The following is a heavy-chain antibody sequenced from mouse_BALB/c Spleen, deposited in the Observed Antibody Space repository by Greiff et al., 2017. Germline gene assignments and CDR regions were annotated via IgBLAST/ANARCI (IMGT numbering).Heavy chain of an antibody. D-gene: IGHD2-14*01. CDR1: GYSFTGYT. J-gene: IGHJ4*01. V-gene: IGHV1-18*01. CDR3: ARGKVRQDYYAMDY. CDR2: INPYNGGT. Sequence: VQLKESGPELVKPGASMKISCKASGYSFTGYTMNWVKQSHGKNLEWIGLINPYNGGTSYNQKFKGKATLTVDKSSSTAYMELLSLTSEDSAVYYCARGKVRQDYYAMDYWGQGTSVTVSS.